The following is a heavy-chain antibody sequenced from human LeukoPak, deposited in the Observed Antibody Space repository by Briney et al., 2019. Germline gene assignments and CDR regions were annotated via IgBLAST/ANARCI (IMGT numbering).Heavy chain of an antibody. J-gene: IGHJ4*02. CDR1: GYTFTTYA. Sequence: ASVKVSCKASGYTFTTYAINWVRQAPGQGLEWMGWINTDTGNPTYAQGFTGRFVFSLDTSVSTAYLQISSLKAEDTAVYYCARGSGDYEGFYYFDYWGQGTLDTVSS. CDR3: ARGSGDYEGFYYFDY. CDR2: INTDTGNP. D-gene: IGHD4-17*01. V-gene: IGHV7-4-1*02.